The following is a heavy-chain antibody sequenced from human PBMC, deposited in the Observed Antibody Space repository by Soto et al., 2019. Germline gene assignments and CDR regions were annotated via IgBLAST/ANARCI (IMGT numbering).Heavy chain of an antibody. J-gene: IGHJ4*02. CDR3: ARGSSGSYYNPRQE. V-gene: IGHV4-30-4*01. CDR1: GGSISSGDYY. CDR2: IYYSGST. Sequence: SETLSLTCTVSGGSISSGDYYWSWIRQPPGKGLEWIGYIYYSGSTYYNPSLKSRVTISVDTSKNQFSLKLSSVTAADTAVYYCARGSSGSYYNPRQEWGQGTLVTVSS. D-gene: IGHD3-10*01.